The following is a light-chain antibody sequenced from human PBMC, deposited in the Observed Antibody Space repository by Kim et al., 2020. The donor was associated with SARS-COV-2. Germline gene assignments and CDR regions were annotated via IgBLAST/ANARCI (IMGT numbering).Light chain of an antibody. CDR2: SNN. CDR1: SSNIGTNT. CDR3: VAWDDSLNGVV. J-gene: IGLJ2*01. Sequence: QSVLTQAPSASGTPGQRVTISCSGSSSNIGTNTVNWYQQLPGTAPKLLIYSNNQRPSGVPDRFSGSKSGTSASLAISGPQSEDEADYYCVAWDDSLNGVVFGGGTQLTVL. V-gene: IGLV1-44*01.